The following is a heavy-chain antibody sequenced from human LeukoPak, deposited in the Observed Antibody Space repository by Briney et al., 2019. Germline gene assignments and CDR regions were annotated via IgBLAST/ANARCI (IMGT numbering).Heavy chain of an antibody. CDR2: IYPGDSDT. CDR3: ARQPLAATYYYDSSGHFDY. Sequence: GESLKISCKGSGYSFTSYWIGWVRQMPGKGLEWMGIIYPGDSDTRYSPSFRGQVTFSADKSISTAFLQWSSLKASDTAIYYCARQPLAATYYYDSSGHFDYWGPGTLVTVSS. CDR1: GYSFTSYW. D-gene: IGHD3-22*01. V-gene: IGHV5-51*01. J-gene: IGHJ4*02.